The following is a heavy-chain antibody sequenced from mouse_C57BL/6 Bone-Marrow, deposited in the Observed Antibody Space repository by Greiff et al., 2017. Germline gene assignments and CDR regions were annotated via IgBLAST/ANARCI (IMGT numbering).Heavy chain of an antibody. J-gene: IGHJ2*01. CDR3: ASSGQLGRSFDN. CDR2: IYPTSGRT. D-gene: IGHD4-1*02. Sequence: QVQLQQPGAELVKPGASVKMSCKASGYTFTSYWITWVKQRPGQGLEWIGDIYPTSGRTNYNEKFKSKAILTVDPSSNTASMQLNSLTSEDSAVFYCASSGQLGRSFDNWGQGTTRTVSS. V-gene: IGHV1-55*01. CDR1: GYTFTSYW.